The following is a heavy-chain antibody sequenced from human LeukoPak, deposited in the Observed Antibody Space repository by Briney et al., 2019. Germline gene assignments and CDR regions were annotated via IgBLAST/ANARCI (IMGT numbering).Heavy chain of an antibody. CDR3: ARFSYGPPDYYYGMDV. V-gene: IGHV4-39*01. Sequence: PSETLSLTCTVSGGSLSSSSYYWGWIRQPPGKGLEWIGSIYYSGSTYYNPSLKSRVTISVDTSKNQFSLKLSSVTAADTAVYYCARFSYGPPDYYYGMDVWGQGTTVTVSS. J-gene: IGHJ6*02. CDR1: GGSLSSSSYY. CDR2: IYYSGST. D-gene: IGHD5-18*01.